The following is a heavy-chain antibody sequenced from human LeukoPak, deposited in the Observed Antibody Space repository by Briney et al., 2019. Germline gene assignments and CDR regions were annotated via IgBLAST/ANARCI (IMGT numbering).Heavy chain of an antibody. Sequence: RGESLKFSCKGSGYSFTSYWICWVRQMPGKGLEWMGIIYPGDSDTRYSPSFQGQVTISADKSISTASLQWSSLKASDTAMYYCARLSAVPRGEFDYWGQGTLVTVSS. CDR3: ARLSAVPRGEFDY. J-gene: IGHJ4*02. V-gene: IGHV5-51*01. D-gene: IGHD3-16*01. CDR2: IYPGDSDT. CDR1: GYSFTSYW.